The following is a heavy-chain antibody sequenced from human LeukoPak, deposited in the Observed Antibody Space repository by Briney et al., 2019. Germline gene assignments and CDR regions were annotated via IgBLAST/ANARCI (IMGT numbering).Heavy chain of an antibody. J-gene: IGHJ4*02. CDR2: INYSGST. Sequence: PSETLSLTCTVPGGSISSSRYSWGWIRQPPGKGLEWIGTINYSGSTYYNPSLKSRVTISVDTSKNQFSLRLSSVTAADTAVYYCARVGFGGYSYGYVDFWGQGTLVTVSS. CDR3: ARVGFGGYSYGYVDF. D-gene: IGHD5-18*01. CDR1: GGSISSSRYS. V-gene: IGHV4-39*02.